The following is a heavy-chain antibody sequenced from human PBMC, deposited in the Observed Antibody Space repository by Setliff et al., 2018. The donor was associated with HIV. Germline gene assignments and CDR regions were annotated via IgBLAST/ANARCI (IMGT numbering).Heavy chain of an antibody. Sequence: GGSLRLSCAASGFTFSSYAMHWVRQAPGKGLEWVAVISYDGSTIFYVDSVKGRFTISRDNAKNTLDLQMNSLRAEDTAVYYCARDWEWRTSGWEARFDYWGQGTLVTVSS. CDR1: GFTFSSYA. V-gene: IGHV3-30*04. D-gene: IGHD6-19*01. CDR3: ARDWEWRTSGWEARFDY. J-gene: IGHJ4*02. CDR2: ISYDGSTI.